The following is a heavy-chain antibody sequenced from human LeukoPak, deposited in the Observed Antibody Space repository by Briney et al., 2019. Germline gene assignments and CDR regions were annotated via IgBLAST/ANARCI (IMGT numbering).Heavy chain of an antibody. CDR1: GYTFTSYG. D-gene: IGHD3-3*01. CDR3: ARDSSRELRFLEWFHYYYYMDV. Sequence: ASVKVSCKASGYTFTSYGISWVRQAPGQGLEWMGWISAYNGNTNYAQKLQGRVTMTTDTSTSTAYMELRSLRSDDTAVYYCARDSSRELRFLEWFHYYYYMDVWGKGTTVTVSS. J-gene: IGHJ6*03. V-gene: IGHV1-18*01. CDR2: ISAYNGNT.